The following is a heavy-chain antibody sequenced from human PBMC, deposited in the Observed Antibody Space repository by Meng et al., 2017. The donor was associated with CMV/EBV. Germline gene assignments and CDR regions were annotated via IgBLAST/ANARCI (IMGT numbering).Heavy chain of an antibody. J-gene: IGHJ4*02. CDR2: IKQDGSEK. CDR3: ARDSAYYDFWSGNPLLDY. CDR1: GFTFSSYW. D-gene: IGHD3-3*01. V-gene: IGHV3-7*01. Sequence: GGSLRLSCAASGFTFSSYWMSWVRQAPGKGLEWVANIKQDGSEKYYVDSVKGRFTIPRDNAKNSLYLQMNSLRAEDTAVYYCARDSAYYDFWSGNPLLDYWGQGTLVTVSS.